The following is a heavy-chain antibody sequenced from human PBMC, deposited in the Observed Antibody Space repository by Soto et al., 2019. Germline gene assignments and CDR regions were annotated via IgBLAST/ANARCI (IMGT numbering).Heavy chain of an antibody. CDR1: GGSINSGDYY. D-gene: IGHD5-12*01. Sequence: SETLSLTCSVSGGSINSGDYYWSWIRQSPGKGLEWIGYIYYSGSTYYNPSLKSRSTISIDTSKNQFFLDVDSVTAADTAVYYCARLYTGYEAFDYWGQGTLVTV. J-gene: IGHJ4*02. V-gene: IGHV4-30-4*01. CDR2: IYYSGST. CDR3: ARLYTGYEAFDY.